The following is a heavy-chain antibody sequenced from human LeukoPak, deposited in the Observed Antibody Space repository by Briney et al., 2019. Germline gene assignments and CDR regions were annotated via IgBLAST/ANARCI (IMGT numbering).Heavy chain of an antibody. CDR3: ARDAPANRPVYYSSPDY. CDR1: GFTFSSYS. V-gene: IGHV3-48*04. Sequence: GGSLRLSCAASGFTFSSYSMNWVRQAPGKGLEWVSYISSSSSTIYYADSVKGRFTISRDNAKNSLYLQMNSLRAEDTAVYYCARDAPANRPVYYSSPDYWGQGTLVTVSS. D-gene: IGHD3-22*01. CDR2: ISSSSSTI. J-gene: IGHJ4*02.